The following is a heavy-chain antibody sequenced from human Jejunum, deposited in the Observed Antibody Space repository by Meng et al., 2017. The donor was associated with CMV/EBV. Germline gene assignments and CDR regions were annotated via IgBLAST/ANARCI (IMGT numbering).Heavy chain of an antibody. V-gene: IGHV3-7*01. Sequence: SCVASGFTISKDWMAWVRQAPGKGPEWVASIKKDGSEKNYVDSVKGRFTISRDNAKNSLYLQMNSLRAEDTALYYCARDVGYGDYWGQGTLVTVSS. CDR3: ARDVGYGDY. CDR1: GFTISKDW. D-gene: IGHD2-15*01. CDR2: IKKDGSEK. J-gene: IGHJ4*02.